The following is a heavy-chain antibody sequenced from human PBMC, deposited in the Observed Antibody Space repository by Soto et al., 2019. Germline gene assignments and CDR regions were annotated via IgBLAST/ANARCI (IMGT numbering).Heavy chain of an antibody. D-gene: IGHD6-6*01. J-gene: IGHJ5*02. CDR3: AKDLTRQLAYWLDP. V-gene: IGHV1-2*02. Sequence: GGSVKVSCHASGFSFTGYYVHWLRQAPGQGLEWMGWINAHSGGTEYAQKFQGRVTLTRDTSIATAYLTLTSLTSDDTALYYCAKDLTRQLAYWLDPWGQGTQVT. CDR1: GFSFTGYY. CDR2: INAHSGGT.